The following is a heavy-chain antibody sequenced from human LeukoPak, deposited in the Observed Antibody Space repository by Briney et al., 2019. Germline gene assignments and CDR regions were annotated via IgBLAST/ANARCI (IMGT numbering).Heavy chain of an antibody. CDR1: GGTFSSYS. V-gene: IGHV1-69*05. CDR2: IIPIFGTA. D-gene: IGHD3-22*01. Sequence: ASVKVSCKASGGTFSSYSISWVRQAPGQGLEWMGGIIPIFGTANYAQKFQGRVTITTDESTSTAYMELSRLRSEDTAVYYCARGDYYYDSSGYRYYFDYWGQGTLVTVSS. J-gene: IGHJ4*02. CDR3: ARGDYYYDSSGYRYYFDY.